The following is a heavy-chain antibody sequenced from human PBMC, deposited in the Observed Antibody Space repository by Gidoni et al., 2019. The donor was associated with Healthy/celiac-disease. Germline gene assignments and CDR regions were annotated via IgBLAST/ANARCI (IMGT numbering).Heavy chain of an antibody. CDR2: ISWNSGSI. D-gene: IGHD5-18*01. CDR3: AKDMGIQLWSFDY. J-gene: IGHJ4*02. CDR1: GFTFDDYA. Sequence: EVQLVESGGGLVQPGRFLRLSCAASGFTFDDYAMHWVRQAPGKGLEWVSGISWNSGSIGYADSVKGRFTISRDNAKNSLYLQMNSLRAEDTALYYCAKDMGIQLWSFDYWGQGTLVTVSS. V-gene: IGHV3-9*01.